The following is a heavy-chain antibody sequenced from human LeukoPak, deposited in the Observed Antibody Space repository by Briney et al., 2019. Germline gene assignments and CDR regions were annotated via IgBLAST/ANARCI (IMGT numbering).Heavy chain of an antibody. Sequence: SSETLSLTRTVSGYSISSGYYWGWIRQPPGKGLEWIGSIYHSGSTYYNPSLKSRVTISVDTSKNQFSLKLSSVTAADTAVYYCARDRYSSGWWENWFDPWGQGTLVTVSS. CDR2: IYHSGST. CDR1: GYSISSGYY. J-gene: IGHJ5*02. D-gene: IGHD6-19*01. CDR3: ARDRYSSGWWENWFDP. V-gene: IGHV4-38-2*02.